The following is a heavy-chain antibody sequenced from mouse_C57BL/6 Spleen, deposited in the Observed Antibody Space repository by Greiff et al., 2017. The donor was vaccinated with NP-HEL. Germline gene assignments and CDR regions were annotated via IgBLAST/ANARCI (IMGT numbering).Heavy chain of an antibody. Sequence: VQLQESGPELVKPGASVKISCKASGYAFSSSWMNWVKQRPGKGLEWIGRIYPGDGDTNYNGKFKGKATLTADKSSSTAYMQLSSLTSEDSAVYFCVYYYGSSSYFDYWGQGTTLTVSS. J-gene: IGHJ2*01. D-gene: IGHD1-1*01. CDR1: GYAFSSSW. CDR2: IYPGDGDT. V-gene: IGHV1-82*01. CDR3: VYYYGSSSYFDY.